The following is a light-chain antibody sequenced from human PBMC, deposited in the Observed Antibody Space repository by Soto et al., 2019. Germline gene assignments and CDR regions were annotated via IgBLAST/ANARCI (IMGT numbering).Light chain of an antibody. J-gene: IGKJ2*01. CDR3: QQCGSSPHT. V-gene: IGKV3-20*01. CDR2: GAS. Sequence: EIVLTQSPGTLSLSPGERATLSCRASQSVSSSYLAWYQQKPGQAPMLLIYGASSRASGIPNRFSGSGSGTDFTLTISRLEPEDFAVYYCQQCGSSPHTFGQGTKLEIK. CDR1: QSVSSSY.